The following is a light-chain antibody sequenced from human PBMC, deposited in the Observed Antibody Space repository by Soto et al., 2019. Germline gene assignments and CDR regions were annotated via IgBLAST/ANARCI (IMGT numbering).Light chain of an antibody. J-gene: IGKJ4*01. Sequence: DIKLTQSPSFLSASVGDRVTITCRSSQGISSYLAWYQQKPGKAPKLLIYAASNLQSGVPSRFSGSGSGTEFTLKISRLQSEDFATYYCQQLKSYPFLTFGGGTKVEIK. CDR2: AAS. V-gene: IGKV1-9*01. CDR1: QGISSY. CDR3: QQLKSYPFLT.